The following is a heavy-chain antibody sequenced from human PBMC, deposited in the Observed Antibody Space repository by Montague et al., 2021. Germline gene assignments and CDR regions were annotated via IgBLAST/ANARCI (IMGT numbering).Heavy chain of an antibody. Sequence: SLRLSCAASGFTFSGYAMSWVRQAPGKGLEWVSGTSATGGGTFYAHSVKGRFIISRDNSKNTLFLQMNSLGADDTAVYYCAKNRAAPGRSSFDYWGQGTLVTVSS. CDR2: TSATGGGT. J-gene: IGHJ4*02. D-gene: IGHD6-13*01. CDR1: GFTFSGYA. V-gene: IGHV3-23*01. CDR3: AKNRAAPGRSSFDY.